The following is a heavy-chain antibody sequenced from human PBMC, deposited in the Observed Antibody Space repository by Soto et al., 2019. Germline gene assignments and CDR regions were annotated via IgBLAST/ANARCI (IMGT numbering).Heavy chain of an antibody. Sequence: QVQLQESGPGLVKPSQTLSLTCTVSGGSISSGDYYWSWIRQPPGKGLEWIGYSYYSGSTYYNPSLKSRVTISVDTSKNQFSLKLSSVTAADTAVYYCARFGGSRYYYYYGMDVWGQGTTVTVSS. V-gene: IGHV4-30-4*01. CDR1: GGSISSGDYY. J-gene: IGHJ6*02. D-gene: IGHD3-10*01. CDR3: ARFGGSRYYYYYGMDV. CDR2: SYYSGST.